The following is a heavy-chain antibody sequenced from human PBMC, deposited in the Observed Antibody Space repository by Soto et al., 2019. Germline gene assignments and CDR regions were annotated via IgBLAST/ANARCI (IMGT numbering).Heavy chain of an antibody. CDR3: ARAPVTAGYYDLYYHGMDV. D-gene: IGHD2-21*02. V-gene: IGHV3-33*01. J-gene: IGHJ6*02. Sequence: PGGSLRLSCAASGFTFSSYGMHWVRQAPGRGLEWVAVIWYDGSNKYYADSVKGRFTISRDNSKNTLYLQMNSLRAEDTAVYYCARAPVTAGYYDLYYHGMDVWGQGTTVTVSS. CDR1: GFTFSSYG. CDR2: IWYDGSNK.